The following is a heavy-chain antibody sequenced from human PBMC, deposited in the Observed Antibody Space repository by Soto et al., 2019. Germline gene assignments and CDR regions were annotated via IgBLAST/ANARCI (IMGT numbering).Heavy chain of an antibody. CDR2: IWYDGSNK. CDR1: GFTFSSYG. J-gene: IGHJ4*02. Sequence: GGSLRLSCAASGFTFSSYGMHWVRQAPGKGLEWVAVIWYDGSNKYYADSVKGRFTISRDNSKNTLYLQMNSLRAEDTAVYYCASIAVAATDFDYWGQGTLVTVSS. V-gene: IGHV3-33*01. CDR3: ASIAVAATDFDY. D-gene: IGHD6-19*01.